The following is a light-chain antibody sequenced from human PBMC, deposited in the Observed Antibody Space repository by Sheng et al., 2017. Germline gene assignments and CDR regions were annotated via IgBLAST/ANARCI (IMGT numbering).Light chain of an antibody. Sequence: EIVLTQSPATLSLSPGERATLSCRASQSVSSYLAWYQQKPGQAPRLLIYDASNRATGIPARFSGSESGTDFTLTISRLEPEDFAVYYCQQYDKWPLPFGGGTKVEIK. V-gene: IGKV3-11*01. CDR2: DAS. J-gene: IGKJ4*01. CDR3: QQYDKWPLP. CDR1: QSVSSY.